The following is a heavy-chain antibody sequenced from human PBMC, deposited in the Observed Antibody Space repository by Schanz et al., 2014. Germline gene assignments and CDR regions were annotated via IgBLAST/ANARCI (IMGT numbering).Heavy chain of an antibody. J-gene: IGHJ4*02. CDR1: GGTFSSFG. Sequence: QVQLVQSGAEVKKPGSSVKVSCKASGGTFSSFGINWVRQAPGQGLEWMGRIIPILGIATYAQKFQGRLTITADKSTSTAYMELSSLRSDDTAVYYCARDFSAYVGNYFDYWGQGTLVTVSS. D-gene: IGHD5-12*01. CDR2: IIPILGIA. CDR3: ARDFSAYVGNYFDY. V-gene: IGHV1-69*04.